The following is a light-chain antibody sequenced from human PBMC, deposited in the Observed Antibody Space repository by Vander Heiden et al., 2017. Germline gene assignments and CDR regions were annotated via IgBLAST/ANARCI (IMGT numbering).Light chain of an antibody. J-gene: IGKJ2*01. CDR2: GAS. CDR3: QQWFSEPRNYT. V-gene: IGKV3-20*01. Sequence: EIVLTQSPGTLSLSPGESATLSCRASQSISSSYLAWYQKKPGQAPRLLIYGASSRATGIKDRFSGSGYGTDFTLSISRRDPEDFAVYYCQQWFSEPRNYTFGLGTKLEMK. CDR1: QSISSSY.